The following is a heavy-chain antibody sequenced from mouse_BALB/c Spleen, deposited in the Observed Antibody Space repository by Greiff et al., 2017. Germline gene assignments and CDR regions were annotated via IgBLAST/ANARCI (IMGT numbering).Heavy chain of an antibody. CDR2: INPYNDGT. CDR3: ARSTMITDWYFDV. J-gene: IGHJ1*01. D-gene: IGHD2-4*01. V-gene: IGHV1-14*01. Sequence: VQLQQSVPELVKPGASVKMSCKASGYTFTSYVMHWVKQKPGQGLEWIGYINPYNDGTKYNEKFKGKATLTSDKSSSTAYMELSSLTSEDSAVYYCARSTMITDWYFDVWGAGTTVTVSS. CDR1: GYTFTSYV.